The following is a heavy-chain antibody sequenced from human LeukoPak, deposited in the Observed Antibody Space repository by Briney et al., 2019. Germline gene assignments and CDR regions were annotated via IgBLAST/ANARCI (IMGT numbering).Heavy chain of an antibody. CDR3: ASTATYYYDSSGYTPLIYAFDI. J-gene: IGHJ3*02. CDR2: IYPGDSDT. CDR1: GYSFTGYW. D-gene: IGHD3-22*01. Sequence: GESLKISCKGSGYSFTGYWIGWVRQMPGKGLEWMGIIYPGDSDTRYSPSFQGQVTISADKSISAAYLQWSSLKASDTAMYYCASTATYYYDSSGYTPLIYAFDIWGQGTMVTVSS. V-gene: IGHV5-51*01.